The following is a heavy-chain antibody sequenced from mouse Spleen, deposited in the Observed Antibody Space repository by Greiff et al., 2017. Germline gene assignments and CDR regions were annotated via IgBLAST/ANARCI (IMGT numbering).Heavy chain of an antibody. J-gene: IGHJ4*01. CDR2: IWSGGST. CDR1: GFSLTSYG. V-gene: IGHV2-2*02. CDR3: ARKGARATGDAMDY. D-gene: IGHD3-1*01. Sequence: QVQLQQSGPGLVQPSQSLSITCTVSGFSLTSYGVHWVRQSPGKGLEWLGVIWSGGSTDYNAAFISSLSISKDNSKSHVFFKMNSLQDNDTAIYYGARKGARATGDAMDYGGQGTSVTVSS.